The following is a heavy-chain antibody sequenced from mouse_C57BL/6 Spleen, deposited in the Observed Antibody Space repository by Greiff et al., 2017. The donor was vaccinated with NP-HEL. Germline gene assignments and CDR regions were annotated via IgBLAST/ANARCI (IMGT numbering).Heavy chain of an antibody. CDR3: ARGDFYYDYEEFAY. Sequence: EVKLVESGGGLVKPGGSLKLSCAASGFTFSDYGMHWVRQAPEKGLEWVAYISSGSSTIYYADTVKGRFTISRDNAKNTLFLQMTSLRSEDTAMYYCARGDFYYDYEEFAYWGQGTLVTVSA. D-gene: IGHD2-4*01. CDR2: ISSGSSTI. V-gene: IGHV5-17*01. J-gene: IGHJ3*01. CDR1: GFTFSDYG.